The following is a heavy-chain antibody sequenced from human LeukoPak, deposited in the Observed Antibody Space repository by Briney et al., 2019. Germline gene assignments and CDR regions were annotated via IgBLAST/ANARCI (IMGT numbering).Heavy chain of an antibody. CDR1: GGSISSSSYY. CDR2: IYHSGSI. J-gene: IGHJ4*02. V-gene: IGHV4-39*01. CDR3: ARHVGSSDCSRHFDN. D-gene: IGHD6-19*01. Sequence: SETLSLTCTVSGGSISSSSYYWGWIRQPPGKGLEWIGSIYHSGSIYYNPSLRSRVFISVDTSKNQFSLKLSSVTAADTSVYYCARHVGSSDCSRHFDNWGQGTLVTVSS.